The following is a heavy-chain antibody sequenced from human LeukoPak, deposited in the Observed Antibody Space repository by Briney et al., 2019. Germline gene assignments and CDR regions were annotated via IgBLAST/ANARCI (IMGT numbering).Heavy chain of an antibody. Sequence: PSETLSLTCTVSGGSISSYYWSWIRQPPGKGLEWIGYIYYSGSTNYNPSLKSRVTISVDTSKNQFSLKLSSVTAADTAVYYCARDEVAGRFDYWGQGTLVTVSP. J-gene: IGHJ4*02. CDR2: IYYSGST. D-gene: IGHD6-19*01. CDR1: GGSISSYY. CDR3: ARDEVAGRFDY. V-gene: IGHV4-59*12.